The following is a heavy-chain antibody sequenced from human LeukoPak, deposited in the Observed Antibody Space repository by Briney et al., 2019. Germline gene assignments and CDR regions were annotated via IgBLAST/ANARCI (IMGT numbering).Heavy chain of an antibody. V-gene: IGHV1-18*01. CDR3: ARVGSYSYEGWFDP. CDR2: ISAYNGNT. Sequence: GASVKVSCKASGYTFTSYGISWVRQAPGQGLEWMGWISAYNGNTNYAQELQGRVTMTTDTSTSTAYMELRSLRSDDTAVYYCARVGSYSYEGWFDPWGQGTLVTVSS. J-gene: IGHJ5*02. CDR1: GYTFTSYG. D-gene: IGHD3-10*01.